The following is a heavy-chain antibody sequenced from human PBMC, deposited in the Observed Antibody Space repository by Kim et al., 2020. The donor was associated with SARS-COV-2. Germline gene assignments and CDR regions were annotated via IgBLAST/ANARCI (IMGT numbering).Heavy chain of an antibody. Sequence: SVKVSCKASGGTFSNYAISWVRQAPGQGLEWMGGIIPIFGTANYAQKFQGRVTITADESTSTAYMELSSLRSEDTAVYYCARDMGYCSGGSCYSYYYGMDVWGQGTTVTVSS. D-gene: IGHD2-15*01. J-gene: IGHJ6*02. CDR1: GGTFSNYA. CDR3: ARDMGYCSGGSCYSYYYGMDV. CDR2: IIPIFGTA. V-gene: IGHV1-69*13.